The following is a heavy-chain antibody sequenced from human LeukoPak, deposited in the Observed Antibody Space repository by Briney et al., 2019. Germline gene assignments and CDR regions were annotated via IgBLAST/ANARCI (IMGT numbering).Heavy chain of an antibody. Sequence: PGGSLRLSCAASGFTFSSYWTHWVRQAPGKGLVWVSRSNTDGSSTSYADSVKGRFTISRDNAKNTLYLQMNSLRAEDTAVYYCARVRSGTQTYYYYYYMDVWGKGTTVTVSS. CDR3: ARVRSGTQTYYYYYYMDV. V-gene: IGHV3-74*01. J-gene: IGHJ6*03. CDR2: SNTDGSST. D-gene: IGHD1-1*01. CDR1: GFTFSSYW.